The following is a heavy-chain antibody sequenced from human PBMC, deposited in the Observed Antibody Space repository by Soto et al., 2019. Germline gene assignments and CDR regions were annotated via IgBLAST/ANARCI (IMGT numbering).Heavy chain of an antibody. CDR1: GFTFNDYA. D-gene: IGHD3-3*01. CDR3: AKDSRLPGFGLLIHAFDM. J-gene: IGHJ3*02. Sequence: GGSLRLSCAVSGFTFNDYAMSWVRQAPGKGLEWVSTISGGLGGAYYAASVEGRFTISGDSSNNTLYLQMNSLRVEDTATYYCAKDSRLPGFGLLIHAFDMWGHGTVVTVSS. CDR2: ISGGLGGA. V-gene: IGHV3-23*01.